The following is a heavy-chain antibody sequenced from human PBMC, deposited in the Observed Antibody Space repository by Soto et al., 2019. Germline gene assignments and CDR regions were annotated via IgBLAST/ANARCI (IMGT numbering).Heavy chain of an antibody. CDR3: ARELRRAIFGVLIEHGMDV. D-gene: IGHD3-3*01. J-gene: IGHJ6*02. Sequence: ASVKVSCKASGYTFTGYYMHWVRQAPGQGLEWMGWINPNSGGTNYAQKFQGRVTMTRDTSISTAYMELSRLRSDDTAVYYCARELRRAIFGVLIEHGMDVWGQGTTVTVSS. CDR1: GYTFTGYY. V-gene: IGHV1-2*02. CDR2: INPNSGGT.